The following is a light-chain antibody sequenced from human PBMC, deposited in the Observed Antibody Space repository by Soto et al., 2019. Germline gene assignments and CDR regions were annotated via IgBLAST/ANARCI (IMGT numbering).Light chain of an antibody. V-gene: IGKV1-8*01. Sequence: AIRMTQSPSSLSASTGDRVTITCRASQGISSYLAWYQQKPGRAPKLLIYAASTLQSGVPSRFSGGGSGTDFTLTISRLQSEDFATYYCQQYYSYPRTFGQGTKVDIK. CDR1: QGISSY. CDR3: QQYYSYPRT. J-gene: IGKJ1*01. CDR2: AAS.